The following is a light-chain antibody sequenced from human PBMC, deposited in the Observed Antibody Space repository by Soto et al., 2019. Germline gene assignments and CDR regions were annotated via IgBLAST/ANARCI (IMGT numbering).Light chain of an antibody. CDR1: QSVSNN. V-gene: IGKV3D-15*01. J-gene: IGKJ1*01. CDR2: GAS. Sequence: ERVMTQSPSTLSVSPGERATLSCRASQSVSNNLAWYQQKLGQAPRLLIYGASTRATGIPARFSGSGSGTEFTRTISSLQSEDFAVYYCQQYNNWPRTFGQGTKVDIK. CDR3: QQYNNWPRT.